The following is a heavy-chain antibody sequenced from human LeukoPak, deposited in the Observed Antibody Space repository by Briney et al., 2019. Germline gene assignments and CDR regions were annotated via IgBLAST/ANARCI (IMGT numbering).Heavy chain of an antibody. Sequence: SVKVSCKASGGTFSSYAISWVRQAPGQGLEWVGGIIPIFGTANYAQKFQGRVTITTDESTSTAYMELSSLRSEDTAVYYCARDFNCGGDCYYFDYWGQGTLVTVSS. D-gene: IGHD2-21*02. CDR2: IIPIFGTA. CDR1: GGTFSSYA. V-gene: IGHV1-69*05. J-gene: IGHJ4*02. CDR3: ARDFNCGGDCYYFDY.